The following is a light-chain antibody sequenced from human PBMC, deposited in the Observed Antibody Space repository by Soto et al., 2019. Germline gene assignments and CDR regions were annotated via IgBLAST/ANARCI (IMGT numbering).Light chain of an antibody. V-gene: IGKV3-15*01. CDR2: GAS. CDR1: RSVASN. J-gene: IGKJ5*01. CDR3: QQRSNWGT. Sequence: EIVLTQSPGTLSLSPGERATLSCRASRSVASNLAWYQHKPGQGPRLLLYGASTRASGIPARFSGSGSGTEFTLTISSLQPEDFAVYYCQQRSNWGTFGQGTRLEI.